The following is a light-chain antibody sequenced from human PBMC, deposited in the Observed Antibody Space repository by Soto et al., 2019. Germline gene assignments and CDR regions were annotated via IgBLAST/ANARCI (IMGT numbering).Light chain of an antibody. CDR3: QQYGSSPPLT. J-gene: IGKJ4*01. Sequence: EIVLTQSPDTLSLSPGERATLSCRASQSVSSSYLAWYQQKPGQAPRLLIDGASSRATGIPDRFSGSGSGTDFTLIISRLEPEDFAVYYWQQYGSSPPLTFGGGTKVEIK. CDR2: GAS. CDR1: QSVSSSY. V-gene: IGKV3-20*01.